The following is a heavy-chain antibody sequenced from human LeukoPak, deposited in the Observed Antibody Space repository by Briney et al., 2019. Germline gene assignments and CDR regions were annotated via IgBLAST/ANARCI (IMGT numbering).Heavy chain of an antibody. V-gene: IGHV3-23*01. D-gene: IGHD3-9*01. J-gene: IGHJ4*02. CDR1: GFTFSSYA. CDR2: ISSSGGSS. CDR3: AKEGFEWYYYDN. Sequence: GGSLRLSCAASGFTFSSYAMSWVRQAPGKGLEWVSAISSSGGSSYYAGSVKGRFTISRDNSKNTLYLQMNSLRAEDTAVYYCAKEGFEWYYYDNWGQGTLVTVSS.